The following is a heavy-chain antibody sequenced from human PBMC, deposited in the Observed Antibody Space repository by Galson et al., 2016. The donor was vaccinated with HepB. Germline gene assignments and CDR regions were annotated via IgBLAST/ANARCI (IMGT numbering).Heavy chain of an antibody. CDR1: GFIFSKFW. CDR3: EGYSDPFDI. Sequence: SLRLSCAASGFIFSKFWLSWVRQAPGKGLEWVANIKADGTGTYYVDSVKGRFTISRDTSKNTLYLQMNNLRAEDTAIYYCEGYSDPFDIWGQGTMVTVSS. D-gene: IGHD3-22*01. J-gene: IGHJ3*02. V-gene: IGHV3-7*03. CDR2: IKADGTGT.